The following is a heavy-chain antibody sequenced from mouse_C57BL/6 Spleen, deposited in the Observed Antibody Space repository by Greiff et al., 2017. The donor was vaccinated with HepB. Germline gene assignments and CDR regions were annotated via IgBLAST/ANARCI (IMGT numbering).Heavy chain of an antibody. CDR1: GYTFTSYW. V-gene: IGHV1-64*01. D-gene: IGHD1-1*02. CDR2: IHPNSGST. Sequence: VQLQQPGAELVKPGASVKLSCKASGYTFTSYWMHWVKQRPGQGLEWIGMIHPNSGSTNYNEKFKSKATLTVDKSSSTAYMQLSSLTSEDSAVYYCAREGGGYWLAYWGQGTLVTVSA. J-gene: IGHJ3*01. CDR3: AREGGGYWLAY.